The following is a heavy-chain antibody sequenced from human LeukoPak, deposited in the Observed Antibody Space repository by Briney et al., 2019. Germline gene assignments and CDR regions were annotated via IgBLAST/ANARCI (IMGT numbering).Heavy chain of an antibody. D-gene: IGHD3-10*01. CDR3: ARGITMVRGVIGY. Sequence: GGSLGLSCAASGYTFSSYEMNWVRQAPGKGLEWVSYISSSGSTIYYADSVKGRFTISRDNAKNSLYLQMNSLRAEDTAVYYCARGITMVRGVIGYWGQGTLVTVSS. J-gene: IGHJ4*02. CDR1: GYTFSSYE. CDR2: ISSSGSTI. V-gene: IGHV3-48*03.